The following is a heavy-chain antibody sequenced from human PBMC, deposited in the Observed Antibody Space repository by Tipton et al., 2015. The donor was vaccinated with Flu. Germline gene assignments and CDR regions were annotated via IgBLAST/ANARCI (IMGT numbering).Heavy chain of an antibody. CDR3: ARDLFPALVVVAPRDAFDI. CDR1: GYTFTSYG. CDR2: ISAYNGNT. V-gene: IGHV1-18*01. J-gene: IGHJ3*02. D-gene: IGHD2-15*01. Sequence: QLVQSGAEVKKPGASVKVSCKASGYTFTSYGISWVRQAPGQGLEWMGWISAYNGNTNYAQKLQGRVTMTTDTSTSTAYMELRSLRSDDTAVYYCARDLFPALVVVAPRDAFDIWGQGTMVTVSS.